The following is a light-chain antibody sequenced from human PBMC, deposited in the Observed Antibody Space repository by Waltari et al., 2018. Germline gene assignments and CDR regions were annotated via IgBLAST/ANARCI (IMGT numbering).Light chain of an antibody. J-gene: IGKJ1*01. Sequence: DFQLTQSPYSLSASVGDRVPITCRASQNINTYLNWYQQKPGKAPNLLIYAASTLQNGVPLRFSGSGSGTDFTLTISSLQPEDFATYYCQQSYSTPRTFGQGTRVEIK. CDR2: AAS. CDR1: QNINTY. V-gene: IGKV1-39*01. CDR3: QQSYSTPRT.